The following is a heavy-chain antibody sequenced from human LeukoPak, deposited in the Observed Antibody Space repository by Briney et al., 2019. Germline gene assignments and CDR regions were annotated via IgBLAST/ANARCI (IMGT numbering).Heavy chain of an antibody. V-gene: IGHV4-59*01. CDR2: IYYSGST. D-gene: IGHD3-10*01. Sequence: KASETLSLTCTVSGGSISSYYWSWIRQPPGKGLEWIGYIYYSGSTNYNPSLKSRVTISVDTSKNQFSLKLSSVTAADTAVYYRARADWFGEYYFDYWGQGTLVTVSS. CDR1: GGSISSYY. J-gene: IGHJ4*02. CDR3: ARADWFGEYYFDY.